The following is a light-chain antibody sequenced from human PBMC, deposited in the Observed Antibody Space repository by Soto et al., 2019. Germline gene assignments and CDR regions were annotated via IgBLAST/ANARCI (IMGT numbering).Light chain of an antibody. CDR2: DAS. V-gene: IGKV1-5*01. J-gene: IGKJ1*01. CDR1: QSINTW. Sequence: DIQMTQSPSTLSASVGDRVTITCRARQSINTWLAWYQQKPGKAPKLLIYDASILESGVPSRFSGSGSGTEFTLTISSLQPDDFATYYCQHYNSYSEAFGQGTKVDIK. CDR3: QHYNSYSEA.